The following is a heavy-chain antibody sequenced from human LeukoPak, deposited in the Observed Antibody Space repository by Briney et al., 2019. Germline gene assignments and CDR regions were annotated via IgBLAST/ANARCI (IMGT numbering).Heavy chain of an antibody. CDR1: GYTFTGYY. CDR2: INPNSGGT. J-gene: IGHJ4*02. CDR3: AREAYSYGSFDF. V-gene: IGHV1-2*02. Sequence: ASVKVSCKASGYTFTGYYMHWVRQAPGQGLEWMGWINPNSGGTNYAQKFQGRVTMTRDTSISTAYMELSRLRSDDTAVYYCAREAYSYGSFDFLGQGTLVTVSS. D-gene: IGHD5-18*01.